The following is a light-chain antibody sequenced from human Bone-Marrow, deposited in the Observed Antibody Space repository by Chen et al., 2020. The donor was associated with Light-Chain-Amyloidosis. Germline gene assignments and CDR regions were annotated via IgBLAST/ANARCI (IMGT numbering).Light chain of an antibody. CDR1: STDVGHYNL. CDR3: CSGSDTDTLI. V-gene: IGLV2-23*01. J-gene: IGLJ2*01. Sequence: QSALTQPASVAGSVGQSITISCTGTSTDVGHYNLVSWYQQHPGEAPKLMIYEDSVLPSGVSNRFSGSKSGNTASLTISGLQTEDQADYYCCSGSDTDTLIFGTGTRLTVL. CDR2: EDS.